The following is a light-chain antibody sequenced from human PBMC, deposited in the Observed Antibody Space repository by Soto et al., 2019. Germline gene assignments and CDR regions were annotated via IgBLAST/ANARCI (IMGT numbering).Light chain of an antibody. CDR1: QSISSW. V-gene: IGKV1-33*01. CDR3: QQYDNLPWT. J-gene: IGKJ1*01. CDR2: DAS. Sequence: IRMSQSPSTLSASVGDRVTITCRASQSISSWLAWYQQKPGKAPKLLIYDASNLETGVPSRFSGSGSGTDFTFTISSLQPEDIATYYCQQYDNLPWTFGQGTKVDIK.